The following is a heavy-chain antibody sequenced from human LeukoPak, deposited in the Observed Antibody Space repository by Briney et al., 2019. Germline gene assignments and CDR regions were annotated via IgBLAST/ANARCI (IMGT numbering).Heavy chain of an antibody. CDR2: IYYSGST. D-gene: IGHD6-13*01. Sequence: PSETLSLTCTVSGGSISSYYWSWIRQPPGKGLEWIGYIYYSGSTNYNPSLKSRVTISVDTSKNQFSLKLSSVTAADTAVYYCARHGGIAALRRSYYGMDVWGQGTTVTVPS. CDR3: ARHGGIAALRRSYYGMDV. J-gene: IGHJ6*02. V-gene: IGHV4-59*08. CDR1: GGSISSYY.